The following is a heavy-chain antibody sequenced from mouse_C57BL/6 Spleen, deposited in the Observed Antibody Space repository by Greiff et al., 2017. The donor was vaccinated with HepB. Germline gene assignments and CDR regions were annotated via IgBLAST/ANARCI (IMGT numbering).Heavy chain of an antibody. Sequence: EVKLMESGGGLVQPGGSLKLSCAASGFTFSDYYMYWVRQTPEKRLEWVAYISNGGGSTYYPDTVKGRFTISRDNAKNTLYLQMSRLKSEDTAMYYCARRNHYGNYVDYWGQGTTLTVSS. CDR1: GFTFSDYY. CDR2: ISNGGGST. J-gene: IGHJ2*01. D-gene: IGHD2-1*01. V-gene: IGHV5-12*01. CDR3: ARRNHYGNYVDY.